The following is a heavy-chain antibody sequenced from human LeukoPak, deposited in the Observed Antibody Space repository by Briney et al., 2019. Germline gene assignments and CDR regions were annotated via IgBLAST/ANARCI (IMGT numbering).Heavy chain of an antibody. V-gene: IGHV3-30*18. CDR2: ISYDASNK. Sequence: TGRSLRRSCSASGFTFSSYAMHWVRQAPGKGLEWVTIISYDASNKYYADSVKGRFTISRDNYKNTLYLQLDSLRPEDTAVYYCAKSRRVAVVAAYMDVWGQGTTVTVSS. CDR3: AKSRRVAVVAAYMDV. CDR1: GFTFSSYA. D-gene: IGHD2-15*01. J-gene: IGHJ6*02.